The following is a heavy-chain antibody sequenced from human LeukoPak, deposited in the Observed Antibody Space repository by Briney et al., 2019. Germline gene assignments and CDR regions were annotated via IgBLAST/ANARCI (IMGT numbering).Heavy chain of an antibody. Sequence: GGSLRLSCAASGFTFSSYTMNWVRQAPGKGLEWVSYISRSGSTIYYADSVKGRFTISRDNGKNSLYLQMNSLRAGDTAVYYCARASSVTTNYYYYGMDVWGQGTTVTVSS. CDR2: ISRSGSTI. D-gene: IGHD4-17*01. CDR1: GFTFSSYT. J-gene: IGHJ6*02. V-gene: IGHV3-48*01. CDR3: ARASSVTTNYYYYGMDV.